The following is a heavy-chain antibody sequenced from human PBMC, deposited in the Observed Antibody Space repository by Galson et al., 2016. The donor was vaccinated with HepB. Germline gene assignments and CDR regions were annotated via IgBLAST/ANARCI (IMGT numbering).Heavy chain of an antibody. V-gene: IGHV3-48*02. CDR3: ARRLDS. CDR2: ISGSSTI. Sequence: SLRLSCAASGFTFSSYGMNWVRQAPGKGLEWVSYISGSSTIYYADSVKGRFIISRDNAKNSLNLQMNSLRDEDTAVYYCARRLDSWGQGTLVTVSS. J-gene: IGHJ4*02. CDR1: GFTFSSYG.